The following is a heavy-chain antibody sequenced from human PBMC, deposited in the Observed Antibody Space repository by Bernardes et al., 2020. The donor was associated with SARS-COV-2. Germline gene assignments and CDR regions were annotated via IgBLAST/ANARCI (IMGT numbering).Heavy chain of an antibody. Sequence: GGSLRLSCAASGFTFSSYGMHWVRQAPGKGLEWVAVIWYDGSNKYYADSVKGRFTISRDNSKNTLYLQMNSLRAEDTAVYYCARDLFFLGATPDYFDYWGQETLDTVAA. V-gene: IGHV3-33*01. CDR2: IWYDGSNK. D-gene: IGHD1-26*01. CDR3: ARDLFFLGATPDYFDY. CDR1: GFTFSSYG. J-gene: IGHJ4*02.